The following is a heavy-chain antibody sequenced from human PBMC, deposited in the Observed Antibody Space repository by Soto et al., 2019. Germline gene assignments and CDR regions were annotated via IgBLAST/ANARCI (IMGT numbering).Heavy chain of an antibody. CDR1: GYTFNTYG. CDR3: AAPGTTLGRNGMEV. CDR2: ISGYNGYT. D-gene: IGHD1-1*01. V-gene: IGHV1-18*04. Sequence: QAQLVQSGAEVKKPGAPVKVSCKASGYTFNTYGVSWVRQVPGQGPELMGWISGYNGYTKYAQKFQGRVTMTTDTSTSTAYMDIRSLRSDDTAVYYSAAPGTTLGRNGMEVWGHRTTFIVSS. J-gene: IGHJ6*02.